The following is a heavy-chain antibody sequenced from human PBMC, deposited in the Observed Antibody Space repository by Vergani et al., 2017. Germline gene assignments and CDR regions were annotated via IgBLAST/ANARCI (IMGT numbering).Heavy chain of an antibody. CDR3: AKGTVSYYDILTGYYTDYYYMDV. CDR2: ISGSGGST. V-gene: IGHV3-23*01. J-gene: IGHJ6*03. D-gene: IGHD3-9*01. CDR1: GFTFSSYA. Sequence: EVQLLESGGGLVQPGGSLRLSCAASGFTFSSYAMSWVRQAPGKGLEWVSAISGSGGSTYYADSVKGRFTISRVNSKNTLYLQMNSLRAEDTAVYYCAKGTVSYYDILTGYYTDYYYMDVWGKGTTVTVSS.